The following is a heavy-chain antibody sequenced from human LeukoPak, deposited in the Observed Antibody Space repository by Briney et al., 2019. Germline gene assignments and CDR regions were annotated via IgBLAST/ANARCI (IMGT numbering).Heavy chain of an antibody. J-gene: IGHJ6*03. CDR3: ARGVLEWLYDYYYYYMDV. CDR2: IYTSGST. CDR1: GGSISSYH. V-gene: IGHV4-4*09. Sequence: SGTLSLTCTVSGGSISSYHWSWIRQPPGKGLEWIGYIYTSGSTNYNPSLKSRVTISVDTSKNQFSLKLSSVTAADTAVYYCARGVLEWLYDYYYYYMDVWGKGTTVTVSS. D-gene: IGHD3-3*01.